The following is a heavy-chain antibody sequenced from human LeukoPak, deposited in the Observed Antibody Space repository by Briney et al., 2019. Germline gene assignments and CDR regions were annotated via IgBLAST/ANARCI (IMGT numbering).Heavy chain of an antibody. Sequence: SGGSLRLSCAASGFTFSSYGMHWVRQAPGKGLEWVAVISFDGSYKFYADSVKGRFTISRDNSKNSLYLQMNSLRTEDTALYYCAKVFDYDILTGSGAFDIWGQGTMVTVSS. CDR3: AKVFDYDILTGSGAFDI. CDR1: GFTFSSYG. CDR2: ISFDGSYK. V-gene: IGHV3-30*18. D-gene: IGHD3-9*01. J-gene: IGHJ3*02.